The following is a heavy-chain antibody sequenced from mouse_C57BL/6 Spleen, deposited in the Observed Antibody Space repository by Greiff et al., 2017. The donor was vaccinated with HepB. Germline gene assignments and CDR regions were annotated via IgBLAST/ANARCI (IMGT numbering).Heavy chain of an antibody. D-gene: IGHD1-1*01. V-gene: IGHV1-42*01. J-gene: IGHJ3*01. CDR1: GYSFTGYY. CDR3: ASPLYGSSSFAY. CDR2: INPSTGGT. Sequence: EVQLQQSGPELVKPGASVKISCKASGYSFTGYYMNWVKQSPEKSLEWIGEINPSTGGTTYNQKFKAKATLTVDKSSSTAYMQLKSLTSEDSAVYYCASPLYGSSSFAYWGQGTLVTVSA.